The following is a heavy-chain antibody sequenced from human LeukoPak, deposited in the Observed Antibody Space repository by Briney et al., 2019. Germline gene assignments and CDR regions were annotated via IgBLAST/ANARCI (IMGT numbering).Heavy chain of an antibody. CDR2: IYTSRGT. CDR1: GGSITNLDYY. D-gene: IGHD3-10*01. Sequence: SETLSLTCTVSGGSITNLDYYWTWIWQPAGKRLEWIGRIYTSRGTNYNPSLKSRVTMSVDRSKNEISLHLASLTAADTALYYCAGRGSSSGTFDIWGPGTFVTVSS. J-gene: IGHJ3*02. V-gene: IGHV4-61*02. CDR3: AGRGSSSGTFDI.